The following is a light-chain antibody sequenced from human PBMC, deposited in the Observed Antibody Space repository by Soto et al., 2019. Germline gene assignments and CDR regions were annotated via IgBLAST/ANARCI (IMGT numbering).Light chain of an antibody. CDR3: QQYDSFPLT. CDR2: DAS. Sequence: DIQMTQSPSSLSASVGDRVTITCQASQDISNSLNWYQQKPGKAPKLLIYDASNLETGVPSRFSGSGSGTDFTVTISSLQPEDIATYYCQQYDSFPLTFGGGTKVDIK. V-gene: IGKV1-33*01. J-gene: IGKJ4*01. CDR1: QDISNS.